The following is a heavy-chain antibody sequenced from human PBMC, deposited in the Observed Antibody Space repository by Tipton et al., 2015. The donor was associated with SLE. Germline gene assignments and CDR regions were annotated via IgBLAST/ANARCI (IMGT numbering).Heavy chain of an antibody. J-gene: IGHJ3*02. CDR1: GFTFSSYA. Sequence: SLRLSCAASGFTFSSYAMSWVRQAPGKGLEWVSAISGSGGSTYYADSVKGRFTISRDNSKNTLYLQMNSLRAEDTAVYYCANLGYSGSWYRDAFDIWGQGTMVTVSS. D-gene: IGHD1-26*01. V-gene: IGHV3-23*01. CDR2: ISGSGGST. CDR3: ANLGYSGSWYRDAFDI.